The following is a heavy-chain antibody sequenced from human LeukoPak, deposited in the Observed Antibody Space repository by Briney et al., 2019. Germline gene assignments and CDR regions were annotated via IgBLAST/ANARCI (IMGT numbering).Heavy chain of an antibody. D-gene: IGHD2-15*01. CDR1: GFTFSTYP. CDR3: VRGGYCSGGTCYKWNAFDI. V-gene: IGHV3-48*03. J-gene: IGHJ3*02. CDR2: IVSSGSSI. Sequence: GGSLRLSCSASGFTFSTYPMHWVRQAPGKGLEWVSYIVSSGSSIYYADSVRGRFTISRDNAKNSLYLQMNSLRAEDTAIYYCVRGGYCSGGTCYKWNAFDIWGQGTRVTVSS.